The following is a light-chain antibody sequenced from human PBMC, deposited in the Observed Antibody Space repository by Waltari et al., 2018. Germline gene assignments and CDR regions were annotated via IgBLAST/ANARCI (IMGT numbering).Light chain of an antibody. CDR2: ATS. Sequence: EIVLTQSPGTLSLSPGEGATLSCRASQSVSSSYLGWYQQKPGQAPRPLISATSSRATGSPDRFIGSGSGTDFTLTITGLEPEDFAVYYCQQYGTSPPTFGQGTKVEIE. J-gene: IGKJ1*01. CDR1: QSVSSSY. V-gene: IGKV3-20*01. CDR3: QQYGTSPPT.